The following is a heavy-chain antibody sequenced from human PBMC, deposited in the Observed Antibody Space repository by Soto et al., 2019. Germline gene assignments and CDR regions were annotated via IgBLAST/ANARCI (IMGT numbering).Heavy chain of an antibody. J-gene: IGHJ4*02. CDR3: ASIRIYPSFYFDY. D-gene: IGHD2-15*01. CDR1: GGSISSGGYY. Sequence: TLSLTCTVSGGSISSGGYYWRWIRQHPGKGLEWIGYIYYSGSTYYNPSLKSRVTISVDTSKNQFSLKLSSVTAADTAVYYCASIRIYPSFYFDYWGQGTLVTVSS. CDR2: IYYSGST. V-gene: IGHV4-31*03.